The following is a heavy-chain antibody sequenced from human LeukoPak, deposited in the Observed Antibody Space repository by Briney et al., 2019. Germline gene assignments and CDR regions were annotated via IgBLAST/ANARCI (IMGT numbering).Heavy chain of an antibody. Sequence: SETLSLTCTVSGGSISSYYWSWIRQPPGEGLEWIGYIYYSGSTNYNPSLESRVTMSVDTSKNQFSLKLSSVTAADTAVYYCARAPPPPYCSGGSCSQEAFDIWGKGTMATVSS. D-gene: IGHD2-15*01. CDR2: IYYSGST. CDR3: ARAPPPPYCSGGSCSQEAFDI. J-gene: IGHJ3*02. V-gene: IGHV4-59*01. CDR1: GGSISSYY.